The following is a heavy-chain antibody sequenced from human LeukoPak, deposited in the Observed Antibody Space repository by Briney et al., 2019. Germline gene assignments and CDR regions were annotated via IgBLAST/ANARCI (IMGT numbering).Heavy chain of an antibody. CDR1: GFTFDDYA. J-gene: IGHJ4*02. V-gene: IGHV3-9*03. Sequence: SLRLSCAASGFTFDDYAMHWVRQAPGKGLEWVSGISWNSGSIGYADSVKGRFTISRDNAKNSLYLQMNSLRAEDMALYYCAKGDTAMVASLFDYWGQGTLVTVSS. CDR3: AKGDTAMVASLFDY. D-gene: IGHD5-18*01. CDR2: ISWNSGSI.